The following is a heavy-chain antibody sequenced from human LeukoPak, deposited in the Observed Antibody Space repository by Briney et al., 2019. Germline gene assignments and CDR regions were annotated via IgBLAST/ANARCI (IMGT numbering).Heavy chain of an antibody. D-gene: IGHD5-24*01. CDR2: IRSKANSYAT. Sequence: GGSLRLSCAASGFTFSGSAMHWVRQASGKGLEWVGRIRSKANSYATAYAASVKGRFTISRDDSKNTAYLQMNSLRTEDTAVYYCTRVDDYPNYYYMDVWGKGTTVTVSS. J-gene: IGHJ6*03. V-gene: IGHV3-73*01. CDR1: GFTFSGSA. CDR3: TRVDDYPNYYYMDV.